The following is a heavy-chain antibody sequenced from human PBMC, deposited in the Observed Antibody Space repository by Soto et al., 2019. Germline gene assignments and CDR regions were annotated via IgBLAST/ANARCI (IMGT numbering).Heavy chain of an antibody. CDR1: GGSITSGEYF. D-gene: IGHD3-22*01. Sequence: QDQLQESGPGLVKPSQTLSLSCNVSGGSITSGEYFWTWIRQPPGKGLEWISHVYHTGSTYYNPPLKSRVTVSIDTSKNQFSLRLTSVTAADTAVYFCARAGIYDSSGSDWGYFYALDVWGPGTTVIVSS. CDR2: VYHTGST. J-gene: IGHJ6*02. V-gene: IGHV4-30-4*01. CDR3: ARAGIYDSSGSDWGYFYALDV.